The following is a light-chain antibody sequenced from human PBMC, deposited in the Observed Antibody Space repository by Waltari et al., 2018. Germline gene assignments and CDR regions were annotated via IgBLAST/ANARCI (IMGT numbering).Light chain of an antibody. CDR1: QDISDS. J-gene: IGKJ4*01. CDR2: DAS. Sequence: DVQLTQSPSSLSASLGDRVTITCQANQDISDSLNWYQQKPGKVPKLLIYDASILETGVPSRFSGSGSGTDFTFTISSLQPEDFAAYYCQQSGLTFGGGTKVDIK. V-gene: IGKV1-33*01. CDR3: QQSGLT.